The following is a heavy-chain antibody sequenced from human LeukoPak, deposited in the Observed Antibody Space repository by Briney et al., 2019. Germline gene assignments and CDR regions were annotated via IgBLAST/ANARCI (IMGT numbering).Heavy chain of an antibody. CDR2: IYYTGST. D-gene: IGHD4-11*01. Sequence: PSETLSLTCSVSGGSISSYYWSWVRQPPAKGLEWIGYIYYTGSTNYNPSLENRVTISIDTSKKQLSLKLRSVTAADTAVYYCARDRRESSKPNDAFDIWGQGTMVTVSS. V-gene: IGHV4-59*01. J-gene: IGHJ3*02. CDR1: GGSISSYY. CDR3: ARDRRESSKPNDAFDI.